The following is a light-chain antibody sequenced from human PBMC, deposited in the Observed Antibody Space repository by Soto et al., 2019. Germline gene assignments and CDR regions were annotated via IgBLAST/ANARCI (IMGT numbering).Light chain of an antibody. CDR3: QQYGSSPYT. CDR1: QSVSSSY. CDR2: GAS. V-gene: IGKV3-20*01. Sequence: EIVLTQSPGTLYLSPGERATLSCRASQSVSSSYLAWYQQKPGQAPRLLIYGASSRATGIPDRFSGSGSGTDFTLTISRLEPEGFAVYYCQQYGSSPYTFGQGTKLEIK. J-gene: IGKJ2*01.